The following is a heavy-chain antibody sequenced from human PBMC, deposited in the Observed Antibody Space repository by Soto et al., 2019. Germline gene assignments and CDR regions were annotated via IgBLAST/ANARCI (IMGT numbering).Heavy chain of an antibody. V-gene: IGHV4-4*07. J-gene: IGHJ3*01. CDR1: GDSINNNY. D-gene: IGHD7-27*01. CDR2: ISVSGRP. Sequence: PSETLSLTCTVSGDSINNNYWNWIRQSAGKGLEWIGRISVSGRPTYLSSLKSRISLSIDTSKNQFSLNLKFVTAADTAVYFCARDKSGAADVWGQGTTVSV. CDR3: ARDKSGAADV.